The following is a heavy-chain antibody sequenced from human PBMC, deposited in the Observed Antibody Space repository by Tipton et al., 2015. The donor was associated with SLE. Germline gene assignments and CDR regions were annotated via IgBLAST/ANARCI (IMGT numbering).Heavy chain of an antibody. CDR2: IYNSGST. Sequence: TLSLTCTVSDGSISRYYWSWIRQPPGKGLEWIGNIYNSGSTNYNPSLKSRVTISVDTSKNQFSLKLSSVTAADTAVYYCARGSTIFGVVIRDYYYYMDVWGKGTTVTVSS. D-gene: IGHD3-3*01. CDR3: ARGSTIFGVVIRDYYYYMDV. CDR1: DGSISRYY. J-gene: IGHJ6*03. V-gene: IGHV4-59*01.